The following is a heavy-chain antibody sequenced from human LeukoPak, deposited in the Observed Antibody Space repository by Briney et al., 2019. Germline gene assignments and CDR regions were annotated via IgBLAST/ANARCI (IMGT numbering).Heavy chain of an antibody. V-gene: IGHV3-23*01. CDR3: AKGTHVLAPWTVTTAEYYYGMDV. CDR1: GFTFSSYA. J-gene: IGHJ6*02. CDR2: ISGSGGST. Sequence: PGGSLRLSCAASGFTFSSYAMSWVRQAPGKGLEWVSAISGSGGSTYYADSVKGRFTISRDNSKNTLYLQMNSLRAEDTAVYYCAKGTHVLAPWTVTTAEYYYGMDVWGQGTTVTVSS. D-gene: IGHD4-17*01.